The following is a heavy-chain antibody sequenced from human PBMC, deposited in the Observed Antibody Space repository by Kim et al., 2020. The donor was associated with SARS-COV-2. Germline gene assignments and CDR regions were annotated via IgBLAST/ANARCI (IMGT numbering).Heavy chain of an antibody. CDR3: AKDRVARRSSTSFDAFDI. J-gene: IGHJ3*02. Sequence: GGSLRHSCADSGFTFSSYAMSWVRQAPGKGLEWVSAISGSGGSTYYADSVKGRFTISRDNSKNTLYLQMNSLRAEDTAVYYCAKDRVARRSSTSFDAFDIWGQGTMVTVSS. CDR2: ISGSGGST. CDR1: GFTFSSYA. V-gene: IGHV3-23*01. D-gene: IGHD2-2*01.